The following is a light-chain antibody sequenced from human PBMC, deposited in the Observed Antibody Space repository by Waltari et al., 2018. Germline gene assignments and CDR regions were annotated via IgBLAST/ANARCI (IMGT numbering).Light chain of an antibody. J-gene: IGLJ3*02. CDR2: DVS. Sequence: QSALTQPRSVSGSPGHSVSIPCTGSSPDVGGYNFVSWYQQFPGQAPRLLLFDVSKRSSGVPDRFSGSKAGNTASLTISGLVPEDEAVYYCCSFVGSYTSVFGGGTKLTVL. V-gene: IGLV2-11*02. CDR1: SPDVGGYNF. CDR3: CSFVGSYTSV.